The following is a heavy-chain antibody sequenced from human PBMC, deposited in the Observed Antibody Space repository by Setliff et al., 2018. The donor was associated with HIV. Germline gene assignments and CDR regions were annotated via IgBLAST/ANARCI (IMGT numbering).Heavy chain of an antibody. CDR1: GYTFTGYY. CDR3: ARDRDDDYGFYRCA. CDR2: INPNSGGT. D-gene: IGHD3-22*01. J-gene: IGHJ5*02. Sequence: ASVKVSCKASGYTFTGYYMHWVRQAPGQGLEWMGWINPNSGGTNYAQKFQGRVTMTRDTSISTAYMELSRLRSDDTAVYYCARDRDDDYGFYRCAWGQGTLVTVSS. V-gene: IGHV1-2*02.